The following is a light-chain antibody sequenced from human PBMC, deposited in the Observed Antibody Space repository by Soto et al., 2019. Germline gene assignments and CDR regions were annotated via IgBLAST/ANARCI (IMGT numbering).Light chain of an antibody. CDR3: QQSYRIPLT. V-gene: IGKV1-39*01. J-gene: IGKJ4*01. CDR1: QDIRSD. Sequence: IQMTQSPSSLSASVGDRVTITCRASQDIRSDLGWFQQKPGKAPELLIYAASSLQSGVPSRFSASGSGTDFTLTISSLQPEDFATYYCQQSYRIPLTFGGGTKVDIK. CDR2: AAS.